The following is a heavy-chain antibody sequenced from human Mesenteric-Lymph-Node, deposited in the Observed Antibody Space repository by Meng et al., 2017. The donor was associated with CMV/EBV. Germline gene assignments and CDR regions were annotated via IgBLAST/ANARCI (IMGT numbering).Heavy chain of an antibody. CDR1: GGSFSGYY. CDR3: ARGSDIPVNNY. V-gene: IGHV4-34*01. J-gene: IGHJ4*02. CDR2: INHSGVP. Sequence: QVQLQQWGAGLLKPSETMSLTCAVYGGSFSGYYWSWIRQPPGKGLEWIGEINHSGVPNYNPSLKSRVTISLDRSKNQSSVKLSSVTAEDTAVYYCARGSDIPVNNYWGQGTLVTVSS. D-gene: IGHD2-15*01.